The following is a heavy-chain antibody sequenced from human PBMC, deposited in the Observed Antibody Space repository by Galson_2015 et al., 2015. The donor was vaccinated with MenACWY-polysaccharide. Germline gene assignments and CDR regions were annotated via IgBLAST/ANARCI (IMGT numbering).Heavy chain of an antibody. D-gene: IGHD5-24*01. Sequence: SETLSLTCTVSGGSISSYYWSWIRQPPGKGLEWIGYIYYSGSTNYNPSLKSRVTISVDTSKNQFSLKLSSVTATDTAVYYCARDRYNRGYFDYWGQGTLVTVSS. J-gene: IGHJ4*02. V-gene: IGHV4-59*01. CDR3: ARDRYNRGYFDY. CDR1: GGSISSYY. CDR2: IYYSGST.